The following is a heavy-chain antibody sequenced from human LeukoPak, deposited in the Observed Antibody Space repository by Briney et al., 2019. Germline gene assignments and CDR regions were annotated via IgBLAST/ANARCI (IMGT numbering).Heavy chain of an antibody. V-gene: IGHV1-3*03. D-gene: IGHD3-22*01. CDR1: GGTFSSYA. J-gene: IGHJ6*03. Sequence: GSSVKVSCKASGGTFSSYAISWVRQAPGQGLEWMGWINAGNGNTKYSQEFQGRVTITRDTSASTAYMELSSLRSEDMAVYYCARGVADSSGYYPEYYYYYMDVWGKGTTVTVSS. CDR2: INAGNGNT. CDR3: ARGVADSSGYYPEYYYYYMDV.